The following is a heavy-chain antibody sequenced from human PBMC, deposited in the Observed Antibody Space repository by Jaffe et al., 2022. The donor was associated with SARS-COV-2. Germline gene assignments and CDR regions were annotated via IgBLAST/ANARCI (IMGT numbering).Heavy chain of an antibody. CDR2: ISSSSSYI. Sequence: EVQLVESGGGLVKPGGSLRLSCAASGFTFSSYSMNWVRQAPGKGLEWVSSISSSSSYIYYADSVKGRFTISRDNAKNSLYLQMNSLRAEDTAVYYCARGVVVPAAMNYFDYWGQGTLVTVSS. J-gene: IGHJ4*02. CDR1: GFTFSSYS. D-gene: IGHD2-2*01. V-gene: IGHV3-21*01. CDR3: ARGVVVPAAMNYFDY.